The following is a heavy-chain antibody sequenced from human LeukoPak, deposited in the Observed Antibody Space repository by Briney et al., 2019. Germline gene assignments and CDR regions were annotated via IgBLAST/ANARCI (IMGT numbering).Heavy chain of an antibody. CDR3: ATARGVFDI. J-gene: IGHJ3*02. Sequence: GGSLRLSCAAPGFTVSSNYMTWVRQAPGKGLEWVSVIYSGGSTYYTDSVKGRFTISRDNSKNTLYLQMNNLRAEDTAVYYCATARGVFDIWGQGTMVTVSS. CDR1: GFTVSSNY. CDR2: IYSGGST. V-gene: IGHV3-66*01. D-gene: IGHD2-15*01.